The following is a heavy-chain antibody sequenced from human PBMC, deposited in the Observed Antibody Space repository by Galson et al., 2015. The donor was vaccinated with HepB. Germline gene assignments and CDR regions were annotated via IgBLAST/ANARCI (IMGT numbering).Heavy chain of an antibody. CDR1: GFTFSSYS. V-gene: IGHV3-21*01. Sequence: SLRLSCAASGFTFSSYSMNWVRQAPGKGLEWVSSISSSSSYIYYADSVKGRFTISRDNAKNSLYLQMNSLRAEDTAVYYCATVPYYYDSSGYYWGQGTLVTVSS. J-gene: IGHJ4*02. CDR2: ISSSSSYI. CDR3: ATVPYYYDSSGYY. D-gene: IGHD3-22*01.